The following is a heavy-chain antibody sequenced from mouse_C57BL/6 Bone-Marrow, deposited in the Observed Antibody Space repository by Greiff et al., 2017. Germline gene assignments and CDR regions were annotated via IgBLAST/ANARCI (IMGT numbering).Heavy chain of an antibody. V-gene: IGHV3-8*01. D-gene: IGHD1-1*01. Sequence: EVKVEESGPGLAKPSQTLSLTCSVTGYSITSDYWNWIRKFPGNKLEYMGYISYSGSTYYNPSLKSRISITRDTSKNKYYLQLNSVTTEDTATYYCARYTPHYYGSSYGYFDVWGTGTTVTVSS. CDR3: ARYTPHYYGSSYGYFDV. CDR1: GYSITSDY. CDR2: ISYSGST. J-gene: IGHJ1*03.